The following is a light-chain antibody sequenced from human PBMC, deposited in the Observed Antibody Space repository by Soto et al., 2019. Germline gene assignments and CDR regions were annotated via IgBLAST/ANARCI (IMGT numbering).Light chain of an antibody. CDR2: FNT. Sequence: QSVLTQPPSVSGAPGQRITISCTANFSNIGAESGVQWYQQFPGIAPKLLIYFNTHRPSGVPDRFSGSKSATSASLAIAGLQAEDEADYYCAAWDDSLNGWVFGGGTKLTVL. V-gene: IGLV1-40*01. CDR3: AAWDDSLNGWV. J-gene: IGLJ3*02. CDR1: FSNIGAESG.